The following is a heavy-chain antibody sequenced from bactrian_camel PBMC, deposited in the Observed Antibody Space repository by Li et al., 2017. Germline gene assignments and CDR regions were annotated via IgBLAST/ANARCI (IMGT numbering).Heavy chain of an antibody. D-gene: IGHD3*01. Sequence: HVQLVESGGGSVQAGGSLRLSCRASGHTDNSYCMAWFRQGPGKQREGVAALDSAGGTTVVDSVKDRFTIFEDNAENTLYLQMNNLTPEDTGMYYCAADCFRFVGGLCLAPLGEYLYRGQGT. J-gene: IGHJ4*01. CDR1: GHTDNSYC. V-gene: IGHV3S53*01. CDR2: LDSAGGT. CDR3: AADCFRFVGGLCLAPLGEYLY.